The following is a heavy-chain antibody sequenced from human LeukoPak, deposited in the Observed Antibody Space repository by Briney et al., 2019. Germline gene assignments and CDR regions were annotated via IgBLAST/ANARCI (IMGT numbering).Heavy chain of an antibody. CDR1: GGSISSSSYY. CDR2: IYSSGTT. V-gene: IGHV4-61*01. CDR3: AREANYYGSGSYFEGTFDY. J-gene: IGHJ4*02. Sequence: PSETPSLTCTVSGGSISSSSYYWSWIRQPPGKGLEWIVYIYSSGTTNYNPSLKSRVTISIDTSKNEFSLRLTSVTAADTAVYYCAREANYYGSGSYFEGTFDYWGQGSLVTVSS. D-gene: IGHD3-10*01.